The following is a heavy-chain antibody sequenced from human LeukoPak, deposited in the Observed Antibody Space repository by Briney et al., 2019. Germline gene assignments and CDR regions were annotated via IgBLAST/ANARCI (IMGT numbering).Heavy chain of an antibody. CDR3: ARGDYYDSSGYYSGFDY. V-gene: IGHV3-74*01. D-gene: IGHD3-22*01. Sequence: GGSLRLSCAASGFTFSSYWMHWVRQAPGKGLVWVSRINSDGSSTGYADSVKGRFTISRDNAKNTLYLQMNSLRAEDTAVYYCARGDYYDSSGYYSGFDYWGQGTLVTVSS. CDR1: GFTFSSYW. J-gene: IGHJ4*02. CDR2: INSDGSST.